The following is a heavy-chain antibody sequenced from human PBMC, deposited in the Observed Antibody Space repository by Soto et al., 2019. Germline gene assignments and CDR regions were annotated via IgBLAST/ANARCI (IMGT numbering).Heavy chain of an antibody. Sequence: SETLSLTCAVYGGSFSGYYWSWIRQPPGKGLEWIGEINHSGSTNYNPSLKSRVTISVDTSKNQFSLKLSSVTAADTAVYYCARGVSSYNYWGQGTLVTVSS. CDR3: ARGVSSYNY. D-gene: IGHD2-2*02. CDR1: GGSFSGYY. CDR2: INHSGST. V-gene: IGHV4-34*01. J-gene: IGHJ4*02.